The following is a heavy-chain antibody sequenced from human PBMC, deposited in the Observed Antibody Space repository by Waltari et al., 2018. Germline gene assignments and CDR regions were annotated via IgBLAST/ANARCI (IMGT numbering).Heavy chain of an antibody. Sequence: QVQLVQSGAEVKKPGSSVKVSCKASGGTFSSYAISWVRQAPGQGLEWMGGIIPILVIANYAQKFQGRVTITADESTSTAYMELSSLRSEDTAVYYCARAVYGDYYFDYWGQGTLVTVSS. V-gene: IGHV1-69*04. CDR3: ARAVYGDYYFDY. J-gene: IGHJ4*02. D-gene: IGHD4-17*01. CDR1: GGTFSSYA. CDR2: IIPILVIA.